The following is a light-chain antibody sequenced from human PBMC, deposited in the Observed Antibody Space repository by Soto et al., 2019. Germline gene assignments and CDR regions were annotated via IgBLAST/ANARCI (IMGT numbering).Light chain of an antibody. V-gene: IGKV1-39*01. CDR1: QSVSSY. J-gene: IGKJ5*01. CDR2: AAS. Sequence: DIQMTQSPSSLSASVGDRISITCRASQSVSSYLNLYQKKPGKAPRLLIYAASHLQTGVPSRFSGSGSETEFTLTISRLQPDDFATYFCHSRAFGQGTRLEIK. CDR3: HSRA.